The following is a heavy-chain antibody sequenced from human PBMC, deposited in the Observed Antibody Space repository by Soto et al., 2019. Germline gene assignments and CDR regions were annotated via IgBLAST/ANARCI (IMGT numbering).Heavy chain of an antibody. CDR1: GGSISSGGYS. J-gene: IGHJ3*02. V-gene: IGHV4-30-2*01. Sequence: PSETLSLTCAVSGGSISSGGYSWSWILQPPGKGLEWIGYIYHSGSTYYNPSLKSRVTISVDRSKNQFSLKLSSVTAADTAVYYCASGYGGTALDAFDIWGQGTMVTVS. D-gene: IGHD2-15*01. CDR3: ASGYGGTALDAFDI. CDR2: IYHSGST.